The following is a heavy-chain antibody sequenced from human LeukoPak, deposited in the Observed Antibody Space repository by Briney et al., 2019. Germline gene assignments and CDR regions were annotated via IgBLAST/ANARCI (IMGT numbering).Heavy chain of an antibody. CDR3: AKESEAAGDY. CDR1: GFSFSSYG. CDR2: IRYDGNNK. D-gene: IGHD6-13*01. J-gene: IGHJ4*02. V-gene: IGHV3-30*02. Sequence: GGTLRLSCAASGFSFSSYGMHWVRQAPGKGLEWVAFIRYDGNNKDYTDSVKGRFTISRDNSKNKLYLQMNSLGPEDTAVYYCAKESEAAGDYWGQGTLVTVSS.